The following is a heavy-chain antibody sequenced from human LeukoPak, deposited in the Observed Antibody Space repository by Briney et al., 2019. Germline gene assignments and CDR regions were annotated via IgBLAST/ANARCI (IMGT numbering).Heavy chain of an antibody. CDR1: GATLHSFA. D-gene: IGHD6-19*01. J-gene: IGHJ4*02. CDR3: TKDLMTGFSSGWYFGY. CDR2: TSGTEDST. V-gene: IGHV3-23*01. Sequence: GGSLRVCCAAAGATLHSFAMSWGRQAPGKGLGLVAVTSGTEDSTHYADSVRGRFIISTDSSKKSLYLQMNSLRAEDTAVYYCTKDLMTGFSSGWYFGYWGLGTLVTVSS.